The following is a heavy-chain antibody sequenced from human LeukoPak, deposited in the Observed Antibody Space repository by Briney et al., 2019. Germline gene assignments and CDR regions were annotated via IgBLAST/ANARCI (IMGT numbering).Heavy chain of an antibody. CDR1: GFTFSSYA. CDR2: ISGSGGRI. CDR3: VKDEWLDP. V-gene: IGHV3-23*01. Sequence: GGSLRLSCAASGFTFSSYAMSWVRQAPGKGLEWVSAISGSGGRIYYGASVKGRFTISRDNSKNTLYLQMNSLRAEDTAVYYCVKDEWLDPWGQGTLVTVSS. J-gene: IGHJ5*02.